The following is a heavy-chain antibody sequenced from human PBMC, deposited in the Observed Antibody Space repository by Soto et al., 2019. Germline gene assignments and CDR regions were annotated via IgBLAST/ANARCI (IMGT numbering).Heavy chain of an antibody. J-gene: IGHJ4*02. CDR2: LSGTGGTT. Sequence: EVQLLESGGNLVQPGGSLRLSCAASGFAFSSYAMTWVRQAPGRGLEWVSALSGTGGTTYSADSGRGGFTIARDNSKNTLYLQMNGLSPEDSAIYYCAEFIVGTGGSSGWPWFLDSWGQGTLVTVSS. CDR1: GFAFSSYA. V-gene: IGHV3-23*01. D-gene: IGHD6-25*01. CDR3: AEFIVGTGGSSGWPWFLDS.